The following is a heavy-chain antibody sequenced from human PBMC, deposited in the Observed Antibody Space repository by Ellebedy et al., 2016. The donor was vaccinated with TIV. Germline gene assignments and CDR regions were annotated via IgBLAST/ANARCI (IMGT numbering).Heavy chain of an antibody. Sequence: AASVKVSCKASGYTFTSYYMHWVRQAPGQGLEWMGIINPSGGSTSYAQKFQGRVTITRDTSASTAYMELSSLRSEDTAVYYCARSGDTSMAFTPSLDYWGQGTLVTVSS. CDR3: ARSGDTSMAFTPSLDY. J-gene: IGHJ4*02. V-gene: IGHV1-46*01. CDR2: INPSGGST. D-gene: IGHD5-18*01. CDR1: GYTFTSYY.